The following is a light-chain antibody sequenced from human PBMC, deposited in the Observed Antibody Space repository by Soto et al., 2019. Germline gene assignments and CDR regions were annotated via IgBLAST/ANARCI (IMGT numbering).Light chain of an antibody. J-gene: IGKJ1*01. CDR2: ATS. CDR3: QQYGSSLWT. V-gene: IGKV3-20*01. CDR1: QSVSSTY. Sequence: EIVLTQSPGTPSLSPGERASLSCRASQSVSSTYLAWYQQKPGQAPRLLIYATSTRATGIPDRFSGSGSGIDFTLTISRLEPGDFAVYYCQQYGSSLWTFGQGTKVEIK.